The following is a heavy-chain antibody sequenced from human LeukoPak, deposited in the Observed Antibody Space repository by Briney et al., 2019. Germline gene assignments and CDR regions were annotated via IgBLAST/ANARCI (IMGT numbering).Heavy chain of an antibody. D-gene: IGHD3-22*01. CDR1: GFTFGDYA. CDR3: TTNYYDSSSDAFDI. J-gene: IGHJ3*02. Sequence: GGSLRLSCTASGFTFGDYAMSWFRQAPGKGLEWVGFIRSKAYGGTTEYAASVKGRFTISRDDSKSIAYLQMNSLKTEDTAVYYCTTNYYDSSSDAFDIWGQGTMVTVSS. V-gene: IGHV3-49*03. CDR2: IRSKAYGGTT.